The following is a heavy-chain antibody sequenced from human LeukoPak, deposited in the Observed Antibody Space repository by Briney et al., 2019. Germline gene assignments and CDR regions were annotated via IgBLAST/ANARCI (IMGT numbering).Heavy chain of an antibody. Sequence: PGGSLRLSCTASGFIFSDNYMTWIRQAPGKGLEWLSYIDSRGRTKHYAESVKGRFTISRDNASSSVYLEMNDLRVDDTAVYYCASGELGRSDFWGQGTLVTVS. V-gene: IGHV3-11*01. CDR2: IDSRGRTK. CDR1: GFIFSDNY. D-gene: IGHD1-1*01. CDR3: ASGELGRSDF. J-gene: IGHJ4*02.